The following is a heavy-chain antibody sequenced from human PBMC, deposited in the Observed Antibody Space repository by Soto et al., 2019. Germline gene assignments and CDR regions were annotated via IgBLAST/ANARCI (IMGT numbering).Heavy chain of an antibody. J-gene: IGHJ4*02. CDR2: INGSGGST. CDR1: GFTFSSYA. CDR3: AKEGSSFSDY. D-gene: IGHD6-13*01. V-gene: IGHV3-23*01. Sequence: EVQLLESGGGLVQPGGSLRLSCAASGFTFSSYAMSWLRQAPGKGLEWVSAINGSGGSTYYADSVKGRFNISRDHSNNTLDLQMNRLRAEETAVYYCAKEGSSFSDYGGQGTLVTVSS.